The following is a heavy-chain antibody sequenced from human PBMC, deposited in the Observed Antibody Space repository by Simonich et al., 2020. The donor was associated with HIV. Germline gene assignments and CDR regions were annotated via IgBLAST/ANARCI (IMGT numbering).Heavy chain of an antibody. CDR1: GYTFINYA. CDR3: ARGWELLHAFDY. V-gene: IGHV1-3*01. CDR2: INVGNGNT. Sequence: QVQLVQSGAEVKKPGASVKVSCKASGYTFINYAMHLVRQAPGQRLEWMGWINVGNGNTKYSQKFQGRGTITRDTSASTAYMELSSLRSEDTAVYYCARGWELLHAFDYWGQGTLVTVSS. J-gene: IGHJ4*02. D-gene: IGHD1-26*01.